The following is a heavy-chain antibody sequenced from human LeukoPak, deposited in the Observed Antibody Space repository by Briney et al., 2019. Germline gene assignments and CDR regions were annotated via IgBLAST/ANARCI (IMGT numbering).Heavy chain of an antibody. Sequence: GGSLRLSCAASGFTFSSYWMHWVRQAPGKGLVWVSRISSDGSSTSYADSVKGRFTISRDNAKNTLYLQMNSLRAEDTAVYYCARGGGRSWNAFDIWGQGTMVTVSS. V-gene: IGHV3-74*01. J-gene: IGHJ3*02. D-gene: IGHD3-16*01. CDR3: ARGGGRSWNAFDI. CDR1: GFTFSSYW. CDR2: ISSDGSST.